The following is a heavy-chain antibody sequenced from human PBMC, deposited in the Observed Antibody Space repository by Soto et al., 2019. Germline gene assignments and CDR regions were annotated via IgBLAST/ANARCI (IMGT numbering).Heavy chain of an antibody. J-gene: IGHJ3*02. CDR3: ATHRNYIWGSYRPDDAFDI. V-gene: IGHV1-24*01. CDR2: FDPEDGET. CDR1: GYTLTELS. Sequence: GASVKVSCKVSGYTLTELSMHWVRQAPGKGLEWMGGFDPEDGETIYAQKFQGRVTMTEDTSTDTAYMELSSLRSEDTAVYYCATHRNYIWGSYRPDDAFDIWGQGTMVTVSS. D-gene: IGHD3-16*02.